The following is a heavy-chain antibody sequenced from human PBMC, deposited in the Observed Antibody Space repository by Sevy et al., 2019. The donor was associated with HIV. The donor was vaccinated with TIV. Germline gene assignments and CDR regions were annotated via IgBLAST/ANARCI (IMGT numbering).Heavy chain of an antibody. V-gene: IGHV3-48*02. CDR2: ISSRSTTM. J-gene: IGHJ4*02. CDR1: GFNFSAYS. Sequence: GGSLRLSYATSGFNFSAYSMNWVRQAPGKGLEWISYISSRSTTMEYADSVKGRFTVSRDNGKSSMSLYMNSLRDEDTAVYYCARGVLDYWGQGALVTVSS. CDR3: ARGVLDY.